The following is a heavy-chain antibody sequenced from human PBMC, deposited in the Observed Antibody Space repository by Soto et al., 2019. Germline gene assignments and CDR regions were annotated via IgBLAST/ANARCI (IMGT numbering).Heavy chain of an antibody. J-gene: IGHJ6*03. D-gene: IGHD2-15*01. CDR2: ISSSSSYI. V-gene: IGHV3-21*01. CDR3: ASAYCSGCSCYPESYYYYYYMDV. Sequence: GGSLRLSCAASGFTFSSYSMNWVRQAPGKGREWVSSISSSSSYIYYADSVKGRFTISRDNAKNSLYLQMNSLRAEDTAVYYCASAYCSGCSCYPESYYYYYYMDVWGKGTTVTLSS. CDR1: GFTFSSYS.